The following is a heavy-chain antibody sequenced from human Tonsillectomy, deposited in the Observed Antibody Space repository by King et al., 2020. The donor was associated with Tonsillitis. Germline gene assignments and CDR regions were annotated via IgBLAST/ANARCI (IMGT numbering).Heavy chain of an antibody. V-gene: IGHV3-30-3*01. CDR1: GFTFSSFA. Sequence: VQLVESGGGVVQPGRSLRLSCAASGFTFSSFAMHWVRQAPGKGLEWVAVISYDGSSKYHADSVKGRFTISRDNSKNTLYLQMNSLRAEDTAVYYCARDTVPAGMGTYYYYYYMDVWGKGTTVTVSS. D-gene: IGHD2-2*01. CDR3: ARDTVPAGMGTYYYYYYMDV. J-gene: IGHJ6*03. CDR2: ISYDGSSK.